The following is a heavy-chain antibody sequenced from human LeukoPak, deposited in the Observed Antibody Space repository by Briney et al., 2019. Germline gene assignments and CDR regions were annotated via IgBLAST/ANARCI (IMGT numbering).Heavy chain of an antibody. CDR3: AKDHRGQDIVVGYGMDV. CDR2: ISSSGSTI. D-gene: IGHD2-2*01. V-gene: IGHV3-11*01. J-gene: IGHJ6*02. Sequence: MAGGSLRLSCAASGFTFSDYYMSWIRQAPGKGLEWVSYISSSGSTIYYADSVEGRFTISRDNAKNSLYLQMNSLRAEDTALYYCAKDHRGQDIVVGYGMDVWGQGTTVTVSS. CDR1: GFTFSDYY.